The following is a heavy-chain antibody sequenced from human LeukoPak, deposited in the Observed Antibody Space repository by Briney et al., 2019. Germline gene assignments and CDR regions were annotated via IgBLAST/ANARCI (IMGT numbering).Heavy chain of an antibody. CDR3: AKDLPPYYMVRGVPTPNYGMDV. V-gene: IGHV3-30*18. CDR2: ISYDGSNK. Sequence: GGSLRLSCAASGFTFSSYGMHWVRQAPGKGLEWVAVISYDGSNKYYADSVKGRFTISRDNSKNTLYLQMNSLRAEDTAVYYCAKDLPPYYMVRGVPTPNYGMDVWGQGTTVTVSS. J-gene: IGHJ6*02. D-gene: IGHD3-10*01. CDR1: GFTFSSYG.